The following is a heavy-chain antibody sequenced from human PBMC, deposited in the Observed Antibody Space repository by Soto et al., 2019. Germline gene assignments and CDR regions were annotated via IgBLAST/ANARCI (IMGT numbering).Heavy chain of an antibody. CDR2: ITESGSST. Sequence: EVQLLESGGGLEQPGGSLRLSCAASGFSFSTCAMSWVRQASGKGLEWVSSITESGSSTYHADSVKGRFIISRDNSKNPLFRQMNSLSAEDTAVYYCAKGGIGRSGLDSWGQGTLVTVSS. V-gene: IGHV3-23*01. D-gene: IGHD1-26*01. CDR1: GFSFSTCA. J-gene: IGHJ4*02. CDR3: AKGGIGRSGLDS.